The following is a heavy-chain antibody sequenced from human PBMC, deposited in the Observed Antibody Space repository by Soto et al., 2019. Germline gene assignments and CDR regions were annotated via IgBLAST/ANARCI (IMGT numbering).Heavy chain of an antibody. V-gene: IGHV4-59*12. Sequence: SETLSLPCAFSCSLPVGSQGTYFWSWVQRPPGKGLERIGNVADRGKSSYSPSLRSRLTKSVDTSNTRVSLTLSSVTAADTAVYYWARDDRNDDIGNFGYWGQGTLVTVSS. D-gene: IGHD1-7*01. J-gene: IGHJ4*01. CDR2: VADRGKS. CDR3: ARDDRNDDIGNFGY. CDR1: CSLPVGSQGTYF.